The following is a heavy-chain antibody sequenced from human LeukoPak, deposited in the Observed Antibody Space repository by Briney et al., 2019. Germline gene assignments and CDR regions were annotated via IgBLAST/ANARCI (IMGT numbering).Heavy chain of an antibody. CDR2: IKSKTDGGTT. Sequence: GGSLRLSCAASGFTFSNAWMSWVRQAPGKGLEWVGRIKSKTDGGTTDYAAPVKGRFTISRDNSKNTLYLQMNNLRAEDTAVYYCARTVSSTSNNWFDPWGQGTLVTVSS. D-gene: IGHD2-2*01. CDR1: GFTFSNAW. V-gene: IGHV3-15*01. J-gene: IGHJ5*02. CDR3: ARTVSSTSNNWFDP.